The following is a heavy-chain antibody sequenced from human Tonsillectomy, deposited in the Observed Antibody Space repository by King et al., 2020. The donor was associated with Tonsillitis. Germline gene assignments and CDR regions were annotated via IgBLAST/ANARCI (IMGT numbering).Heavy chain of an antibody. CDR3: ARAGDIAVAGTVYFDY. CDR2: IYYSGST. D-gene: IGHD6-19*01. J-gene: IGHJ4*02. CDR1: GGSISSYY. V-gene: IGHV4-59*01. Sequence: MQLQESGPGLVEPSETLSLTCTVSGGSISSYYWSWIRQPPGKGLEWIGYIYYSGSTNYNPSLKSRVTISVDTSKNQFSLKLSSVTAADTAVYYCARAGDIAVAGTVYFDYWGQGTLVTVSS.